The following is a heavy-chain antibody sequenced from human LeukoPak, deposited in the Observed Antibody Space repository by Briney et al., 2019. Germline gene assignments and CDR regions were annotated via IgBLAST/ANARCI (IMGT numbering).Heavy chain of an antibody. J-gene: IGHJ4*02. CDR1: GFTFSNAW. V-gene: IGHV3-15*01. Sequence: GGSLRLSCAASGFTFSNAWMSWVRQAPGKGLEWVGRIKTKTDGGTTDHAAPVKGRFTISRDDSKNTLYLQMNSLKTEDTAVYYCTTDSRDGYNYGRHFDYWGQGTLVTVSS. D-gene: IGHD5-24*01. CDR3: TTDSRDGYNYGRHFDY. CDR2: IKTKTDGGTT.